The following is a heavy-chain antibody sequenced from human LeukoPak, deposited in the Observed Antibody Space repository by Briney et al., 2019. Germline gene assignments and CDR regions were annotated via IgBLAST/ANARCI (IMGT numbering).Heavy chain of an antibody. CDR2: INPNSGGT. CDR3: ARDLDDYGVRGGAP. J-gene: IGHJ5*02. CDR1: GYTFTGYY. V-gene: IGHV1-2*02. Sequence: ASVKVSCRASGYTFTGYYMHWVRQAPGQGLEWMGWINPNSGGTNYAEKFQGRVTMTRDTSISTAYMELSRLRSDDTAVYYCARDLDDYGVRGGAPWGQGTLVTVSS. D-gene: IGHD4-17*01.